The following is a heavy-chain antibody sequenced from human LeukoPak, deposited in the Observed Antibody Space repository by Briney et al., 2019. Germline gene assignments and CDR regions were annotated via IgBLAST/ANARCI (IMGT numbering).Heavy chain of an antibody. CDR3: ASASCSGSSCYSGYFDY. Sequence: GGSLRLSCAASGFTFSSYGMHWVRQAPGKGLEWVALISFDGSNQYYADSVKGRFTISRDNSKNTLFLQMNSLRAEDTAVYYCASASCSGSSCYSGYFDYWGQGTLVTVSS. D-gene: IGHD2-15*01. V-gene: IGHV3-30*03. J-gene: IGHJ4*02. CDR2: ISFDGSNQ. CDR1: GFTFSSYG.